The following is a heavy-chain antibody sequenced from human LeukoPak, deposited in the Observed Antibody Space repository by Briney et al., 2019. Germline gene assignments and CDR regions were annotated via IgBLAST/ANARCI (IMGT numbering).Heavy chain of an antibody. CDR2: IKQDGSEK. Sequence: GGSLRLSCAAFGFTFRSYWMTWVRQAPGKGLEWVANIKQDGSEKYYVDSVKGRFTISRDNAKNSLYLQMNSLRGEDTAVYYCARGGSTSSNYWFYWGQGTLVTVSS. V-gene: IGHV3-7*01. D-gene: IGHD6-13*01. J-gene: IGHJ4*02. CDR3: ARGGSTSSNYWFY. CDR1: GFTFRSYW.